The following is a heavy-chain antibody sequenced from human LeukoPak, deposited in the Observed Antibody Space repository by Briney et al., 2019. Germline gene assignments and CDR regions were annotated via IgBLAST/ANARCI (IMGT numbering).Heavy chain of an antibody. D-gene: IGHD3-10*01. CDR1: GGSISGGGYY. CDR2: IYYSGST. V-gene: IGHV4-31*03. Sequence: SSETLSLTCTVSGGSISGGGYYWSWIRQHPGKGLEWIGYIYYSGSTYYNPSLKSRVTISVDTSKNQFSLKLSSVTAADTAVYCCARAPLLWFGFEWGQGTLVTVSS. CDR3: ARAPLLWFGFE. J-gene: IGHJ4*02.